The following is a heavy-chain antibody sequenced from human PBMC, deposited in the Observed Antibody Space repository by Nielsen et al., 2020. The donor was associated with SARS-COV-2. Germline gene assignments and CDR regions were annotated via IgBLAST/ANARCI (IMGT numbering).Heavy chain of an antibody. D-gene: IGHD3-9*01. Sequence: WIRQPPGKGLEWIGYIYYSGSTYYNPSLKSRVAISVDTSKNQFSLKLSSVTAADTAVYYCARNAYYDILTGYHRGGNYFDFWGLGTLVTVSS. CDR2: IYYSGST. J-gene: IGHJ4*02. CDR3: ARNAYYDILTGYHRGGNYFDF. V-gene: IGHV4-30-4*01.